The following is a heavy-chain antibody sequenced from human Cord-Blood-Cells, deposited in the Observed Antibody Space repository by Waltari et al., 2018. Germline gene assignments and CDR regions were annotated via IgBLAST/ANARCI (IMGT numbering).Heavy chain of an antibody. Sequence: EVQLVESGGGLVQPGGSLRLSCAASGFTFSSYEMNWVRRAPGKGREWVSYISSSGSTIYYADSVKGRFTISRDNAKNSLYLQMNSLRAEDTAVYYCARVGANDAFDIWGQGTMVTVSS. CDR3: ARVGANDAFDI. CDR1: GFTFSSYE. CDR2: ISSSGSTI. J-gene: IGHJ3*02. D-gene: IGHD1-26*01. V-gene: IGHV3-48*03.